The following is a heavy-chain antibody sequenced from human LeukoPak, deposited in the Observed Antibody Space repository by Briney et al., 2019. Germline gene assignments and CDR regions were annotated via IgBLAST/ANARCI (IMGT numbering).Heavy chain of an antibody. V-gene: IGHV3-23*01. CDR1: GFSFNRHG. CDR2: ISGSGGST. Sequence: GGSLRLSCVASGFSFNRHGMNWVRQAPGKGLEWVSAISGSGGSTNYADSVQGRFTISRDNSKNTLYLQMNSLRAEDTAVYYCAKGSARRWFWYFDYWGQGTLVTVSS. J-gene: IGHJ4*02. CDR3: AKGSARRWFWYFDY. D-gene: IGHD4-23*01.